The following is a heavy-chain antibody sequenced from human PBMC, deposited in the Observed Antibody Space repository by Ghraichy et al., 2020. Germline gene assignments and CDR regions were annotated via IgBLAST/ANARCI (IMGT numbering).Heavy chain of an antibody. V-gene: IGHV3-30-3*01. CDR3: HYDSSGYYYNYYYYYMDV. Sequence: GGSLRLSCAASGFTFSSYAMHWVRQAPGKGLEWVAVISYDGSNKYYADSVKGRFTISRDNSKNTLYLQMNSLRAEDTAVYYCHYDSSGYYYNYYYYYMDVWGKGTTVTVSS. J-gene: IGHJ6*03. D-gene: IGHD3-22*01. CDR2: ISYDGSNK. CDR1: GFTFSSYA.